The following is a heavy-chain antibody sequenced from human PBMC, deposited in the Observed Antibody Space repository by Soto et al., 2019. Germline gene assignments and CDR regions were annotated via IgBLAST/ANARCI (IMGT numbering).Heavy chain of an antibody. V-gene: IGHV4-39*01. Sequence: SETLSLTCTVSGGSISSSSYYWGWIRQPPGKGLEWIGSIYYSGSTYYNPSLKSRVTVSVDTSKNQFSLKLSSVTAADTAVYYCARHRRDYHYYRLDVWGQGTTVTVSS. J-gene: IGHJ6*02. CDR2: IYYSGST. CDR3: ARHRRDYHYYRLDV. CDR1: GGSISSSSYY.